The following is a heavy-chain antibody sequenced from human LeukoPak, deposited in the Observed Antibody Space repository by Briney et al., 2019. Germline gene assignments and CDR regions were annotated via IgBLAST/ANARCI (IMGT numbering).Heavy chain of an antibody. CDR1: GFTFRKYW. D-gene: IGHD1-26*01. CDR3: ARGYSGSYPASSDYFDY. V-gene: IGHV3-74*01. Sequence: PGGSLRLSCAASGFTFRKYWLHWVRQAPGKGLVWVSRINPDDGSTSYADSVKGRFTISRDNSKNTLYLQMNSLRAEDTAVYYCARGYSGSYPASSDYFDYWGQGTLVTVSS. J-gene: IGHJ4*02. CDR2: INPDDGST.